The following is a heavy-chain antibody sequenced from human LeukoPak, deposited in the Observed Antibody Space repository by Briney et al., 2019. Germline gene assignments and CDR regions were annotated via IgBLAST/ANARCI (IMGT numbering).Heavy chain of an antibody. J-gene: IGHJ3*02. V-gene: IGHV1-69*06. CDR1: GGTFSNYA. CDR2: IIPIFGTA. Sequence: GASVKVSCKASGGTFSNYAISWVRQAPGQGLEWMGGIIPIFGTANYAQKFRGRVTITADKSTRTAYMELSSLRSEDTAMYYCAATSGSYYNFAFDIWGQGTIVTVSS. CDR3: AATSGSYYNFAFDI. D-gene: IGHD3-10*01.